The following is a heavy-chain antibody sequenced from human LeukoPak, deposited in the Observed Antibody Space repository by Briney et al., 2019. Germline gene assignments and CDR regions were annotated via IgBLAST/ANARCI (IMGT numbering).Heavy chain of an antibody. V-gene: IGHV3-23*01. CDR1: GFTFSSYA. CDR2: ISGSGGGT. CDR3: AKDRSGNRPMNFDY. D-gene: IGHD3-10*01. Sequence: GVSLRLSCAASGFTFSSYAMSWVRQAPGKGLEWVSGISGSGGGTYYADSVKGRFTISRDNSKNTLYLQMNSLRAEDTAVYYCAKDRSGNRPMNFDYWGQGTLVTVSP. J-gene: IGHJ4*02.